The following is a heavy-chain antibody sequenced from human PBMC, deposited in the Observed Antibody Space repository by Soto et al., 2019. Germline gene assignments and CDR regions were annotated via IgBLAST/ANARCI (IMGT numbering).Heavy chain of an antibody. CDR3: SHGYGQYFNS. Sequence: EVQLVESGGGLVKPGGSLRLSCAVSGFSLTDVWMNWVRQAPGKGLEWVGRIKSKAAGGTTDYAAPVKGRFTILRDDSKNALYLKMDSLIIEDTAVYLCSHGYGQYFNSWGQGTLVTVSS. CDR1: GFSLTDVW. V-gene: IGHV3-15*07. CDR2: IKSKAAGGTT. J-gene: IGHJ4*02. D-gene: IGHD5-18*01.